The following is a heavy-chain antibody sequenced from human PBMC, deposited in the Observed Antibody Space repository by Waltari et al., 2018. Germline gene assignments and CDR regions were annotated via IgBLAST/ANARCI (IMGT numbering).Heavy chain of an antibody. CDR3: ARAGATAMVLRGAFDI. CDR2: ISAYNGNT. V-gene: IGHV1-18*01. J-gene: IGHJ3*02. CDR1: GYTFTSAG. D-gene: IGHD5-18*01. Sequence: QVQLVQSGAEVKKPGASVKVSCKASGYTFTSAGTSWVRQPPGQGLEWMGWISAYNGNTNYAQKLQGRVTMTTDTSTSTAYMELRSLRSDDTAVYYCARAGATAMVLRGAFDIWGQGTMVTVSS.